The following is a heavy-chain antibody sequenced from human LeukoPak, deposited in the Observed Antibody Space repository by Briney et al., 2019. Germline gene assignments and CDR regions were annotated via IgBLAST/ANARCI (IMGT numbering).Heavy chain of an antibody. D-gene: IGHD3-22*01. Sequence: SETLSLTCTVSGGSISSYYWSWIRQPPGKGLEWIGYIYYSGSTNYDPSLKSRVTISVDTSKNQFSLRLSSVTAADTAVYYCARTAYDSSGYYPARFDYWGQGTLVTVSS. V-gene: IGHV4-59*01. J-gene: IGHJ4*02. CDR2: IYYSGST. CDR3: ARTAYDSSGYYPARFDY. CDR1: GGSISSYY.